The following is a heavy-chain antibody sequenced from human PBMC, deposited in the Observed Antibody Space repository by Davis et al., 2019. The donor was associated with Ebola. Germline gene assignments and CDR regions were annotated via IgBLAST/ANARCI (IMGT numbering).Heavy chain of an antibody. J-gene: IGHJ5*02. D-gene: IGHD3-10*01. CDR1: GFTFSRYW. CDR3: ARDRPVLWFDP. V-gene: IGHV3-7*03. CDR2: IKQDGSGK. Sequence: GGSLRLSCAASGFTFSRYWMSWVRQAPGKGLEWVANIKQDGSGKYYVDSVKGRFTISRDNAKNSLYLQMNSLRAEDTAGYYCARDRPVLWFDPWGQGTLVTVSS.